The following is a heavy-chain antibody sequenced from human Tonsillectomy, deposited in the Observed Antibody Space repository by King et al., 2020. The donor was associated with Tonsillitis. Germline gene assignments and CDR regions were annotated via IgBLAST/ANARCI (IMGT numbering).Heavy chain of an antibody. CDR2: IRASGVTT. Sequence: VQLVEAGGGLQQPGGSLRLSCVGSGFTFSRYALTWVRQAPGKGLEWLSVIRASGVTTFYADTVKGRFIISRDNSKNTVYLQMNNLGAEDTAIYYCATYWDTTLVDDYWGQGTLVTVSS. J-gene: IGHJ4*02. D-gene: IGHD2/OR15-2a*01. V-gene: IGHV3-23*04. CDR3: ATYWDTTLVDDY. CDR1: GFTFSRYA.